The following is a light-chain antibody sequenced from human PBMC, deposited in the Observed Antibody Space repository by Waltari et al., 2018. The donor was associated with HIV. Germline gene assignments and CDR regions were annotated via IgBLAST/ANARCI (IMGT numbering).Light chain of an antibody. J-gene: IGLJ3*02. Sequence: QSVLTQPPSASGTPGQRVTSSCSGGSSNIGSNAVSWYQQLPGTAPKLLIYRDNQRPSGVPDRFSGSKSGTSASLAISGLQSEDEADYHCAGWDDSVDGPVFGGGTILTVL. CDR2: RDN. V-gene: IGLV1-44*01. CDR1: SSNIGSNA. CDR3: AGWDDSVDGPV.